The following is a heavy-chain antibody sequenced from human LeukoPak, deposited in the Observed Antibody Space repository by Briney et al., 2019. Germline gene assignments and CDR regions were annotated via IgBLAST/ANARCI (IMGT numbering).Heavy chain of an antibody. Sequence: LSLTCTVSGGSIRSADYYWNWIRQPPGKGLEWVSYTSSSSSYRSYADSVKGRFTISRDNAKDSLYLQMNSLRAEDTAVYFCARGLRFIATDTPPQDYWGQGTLVTVSS. CDR1: GGSIRSADYY. J-gene: IGHJ4*02. V-gene: IGHV3-11*05. D-gene: IGHD5-12*01. CDR3: ARGLRFIATDTPPQDY. CDR2: TSSSSSYR.